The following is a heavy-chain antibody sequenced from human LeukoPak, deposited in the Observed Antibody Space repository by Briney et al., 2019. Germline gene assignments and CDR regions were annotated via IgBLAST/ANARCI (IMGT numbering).Heavy chain of an antibody. J-gene: IGHJ3*02. CDR1: GFTFSSYG. Sequence: GGSLRLSCAASGFTFSSYGMHWVRQAPGKGLEWVSGINWNGGSTGYADSVKGRFTISRDNAKNSLYLQMNSLRAEDTALYYCARGGPVAYDAFDIWGQGTMVTVSS. V-gene: IGHV3-20*04. D-gene: IGHD3-16*01. CDR2: INWNGGST. CDR3: ARGGPVAYDAFDI.